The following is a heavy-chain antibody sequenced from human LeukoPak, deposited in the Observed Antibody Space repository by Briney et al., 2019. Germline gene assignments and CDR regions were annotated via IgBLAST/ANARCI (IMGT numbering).Heavy chain of an antibody. J-gene: IGHJ4*02. D-gene: IGHD1-26*01. CDR3: AISGGYWAWAH. Sequence: PGGSLRLSCAASGFTFSSYGMSWVRQAPGKGLEWVSGISGSASTYYADSVKGRFTISRDNSRNTLYLQMSSLRAEDTAVYYCAISGGYWAWAHWGQGTLVTVSS. V-gene: IGHV3-23*01. CDR1: GFTFSSYG. CDR2: ISGSAST.